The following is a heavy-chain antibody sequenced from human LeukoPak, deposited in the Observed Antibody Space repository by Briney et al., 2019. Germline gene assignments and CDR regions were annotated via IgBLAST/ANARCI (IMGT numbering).Heavy chain of an antibody. CDR3: ARHYSRQDYYDSSGFY. Sequence: SETLSLTCTVSGGSISSSSHYWGWIRQPPGKGLEWIGSIYYSGSTYYNPSLKSRVTISVDTSKNQFSLKLSSVTAADTAVYYCARHYSRQDYYDSSGFYWGQGTLVTVSS. D-gene: IGHD3-22*01. CDR1: GGSISSSSHY. V-gene: IGHV4-39*01. J-gene: IGHJ4*02. CDR2: IYYSGST.